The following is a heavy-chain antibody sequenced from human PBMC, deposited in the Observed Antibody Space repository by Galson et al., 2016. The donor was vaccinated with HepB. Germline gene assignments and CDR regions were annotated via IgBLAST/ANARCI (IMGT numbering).Heavy chain of an antibody. V-gene: IGHV1-46*01. Sequence: SVKVSCKASEYTFTSYYMHWVRQAPGQGLEWMGIINPSGGSTSYAQKFQGRVTMTRDTSTSTVYMELSSLRSEDTAVYYCASTVSLYAIGSDAVDIWGQGTMVTVSS. CDR2: INPSGGST. J-gene: IGHJ3*02. CDR3: ASTVSLYAIGSDAVDI. CDR1: EYTFTSYY. D-gene: IGHD2-8*01.